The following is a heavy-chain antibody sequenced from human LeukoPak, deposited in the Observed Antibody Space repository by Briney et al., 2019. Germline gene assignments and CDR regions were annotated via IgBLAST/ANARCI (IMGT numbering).Heavy chain of an antibody. CDR2: MNPNSGNT. J-gene: IGHJ6*02. CDR3: ARGQARTSWFGELLIYGMDV. CDR1: GYTFSSYD. V-gene: IGHV1-8*01. Sequence: GASVKVSCKASGYTFSSYDINWVRQATGQGLEWMGWMNPNSGNTGYAQKFQGSVTMTRNTSISTAYMELTSLTTDDAAVYYCARGQARTSWFGELLIYGMDVWGQGTTVTVSS. D-gene: IGHD3-10*01.